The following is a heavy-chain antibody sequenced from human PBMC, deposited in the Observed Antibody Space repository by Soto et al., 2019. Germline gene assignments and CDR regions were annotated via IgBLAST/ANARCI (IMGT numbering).Heavy chain of an antibody. D-gene: IGHD2-2*01. J-gene: IGHJ2*01. CDR2: IYYSGST. CDR3: ARDNIVVVPAARVWYFDL. V-gene: IGHV4-31*03. Sequence: SETLSLTCTVSGGSVSSGSYYGSWIRQPPGKGLEWIGYIYYSGSTYYNPSLKSRVTISVDTSKNQFSLKLSSVTAADTAVYYCARDNIVVVPAARVWYFDLWGRGTLVTVSS. CDR1: GGSVSSGSYY.